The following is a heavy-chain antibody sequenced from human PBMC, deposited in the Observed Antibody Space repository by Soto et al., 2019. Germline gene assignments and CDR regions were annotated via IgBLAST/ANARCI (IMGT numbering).Heavy chain of an antibody. Sequence: GGSLRLSCAASGFTFSSYAMSWVRQAPGKGLEWVSAISGSGGSTYYADSVKGRFTISRDNSKNTLYLQMNSLRAEDTAVYYCAKLHDLPTIFGVAAFDYWGQGTLVTVSS. J-gene: IGHJ4*02. D-gene: IGHD3-3*01. CDR2: ISGSGGST. CDR1: GFTFSSYA. CDR3: AKLHDLPTIFGVAAFDY. V-gene: IGHV3-23*01.